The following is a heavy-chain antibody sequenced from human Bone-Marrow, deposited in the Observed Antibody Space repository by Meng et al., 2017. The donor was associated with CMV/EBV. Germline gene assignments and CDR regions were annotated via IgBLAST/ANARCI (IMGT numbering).Heavy chain of an antibody. CDR2: ISYDGSNK. CDR3: ARTGGPRDDYYYYGMDV. Sequence: GESLKISCAASGFTFSSYAMHWVRQAPGKGLEWVAVISYDGSNKYYADSVKGRFTISRDNSKNTLYLQMNSLRAEDTAVYYCARTGGPRDDYYYYGMDVWGQGPTVTGSS. J-gene: IGHJ6*01. CDR1: GFTFSSYA. D-gene: IGHD1-14*01. V-gene: IGHV3-30-3*01.